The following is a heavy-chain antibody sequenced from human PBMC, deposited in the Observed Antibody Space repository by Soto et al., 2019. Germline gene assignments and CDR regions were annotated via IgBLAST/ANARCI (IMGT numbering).Heavy chain of an antibody. V-gene: IGHV1-18*04. CDR1: GYTFTSYG. CDR3: ARGKTQGYYDSSPFDY. Sequence: ASVKVSCKASGYTFTSYGISWVRQAPGQGLEWMGWISAYNGNTNYAQKLQGRVTMTTDTSTSTAYMELRSLRSDDTAVYYCARGKTQGYYDSSPFDYWGQGTLVTVSS. D-gene: IGHD3-22*01. CDR2: ISAYNGNT. J-gene: IGHJ4*02.